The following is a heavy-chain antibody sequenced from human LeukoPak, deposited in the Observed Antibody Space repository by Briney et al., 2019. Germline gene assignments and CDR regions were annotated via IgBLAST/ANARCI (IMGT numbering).Heavy chain of an antibody. Sequence: GGSLRLSCAVSGFTFSSYSMNWVRQAPGKGLEWVSSISSSSRYIYYADSMKGRFTISRDNAKNSLYLQMNSLRAEDTAVYYCAREKGTMAREMALETWGQGTMVTVSS. CDR2: ISSSSRYI. J-gene: IGHJ3*01. CDR3: AREKGTMAREMALET. CDR1: GFTFSSYS. D-gene: IGHD3-10*01. V-gene: IGHV3-21*01.